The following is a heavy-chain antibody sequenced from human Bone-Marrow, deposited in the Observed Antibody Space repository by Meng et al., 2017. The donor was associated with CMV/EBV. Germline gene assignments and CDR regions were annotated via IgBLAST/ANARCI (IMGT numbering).Heavy chain of an antibody. V-gene: IGHV3-30*04. J-gene: IGHJ2*01. Sequence: GGSLRLSCAASGFTFSSYAMHWVRQAPGKGLEWVAVISYDGSNKYYADSVKGRFTISRDNSKNTLYLQMNSLRAEDTAVYHCARDDSSSRYWYFDLWGRGTLVTVSS. CDR3: ARDDSSSRYWYFDL. D-gene: IGHD6-6*01. CDR2: ISYDGSNK. CDR1: GFTFSSYA.